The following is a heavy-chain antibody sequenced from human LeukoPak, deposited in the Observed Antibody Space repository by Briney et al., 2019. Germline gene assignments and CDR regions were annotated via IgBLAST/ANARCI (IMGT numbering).Heavy chain of an antibody. J-gene: IGHJ4*01. D-gene: IGHD1-1*01. CDR1: GFTVSSNY. CDR2: IYSGGST. CDR3: ASLREGLTNGDY. V-gene: IGHV3-53*01. Sequence: GGSLRLSCAASGFTVSSNYMSWVRQAPGKGLEWVAVIYSGGSTYYADSVKGRFTISGDNSKNTLYLQMNSLSAEDTAVYYCASLREGLTNGDYWGQGTPVTVSS.